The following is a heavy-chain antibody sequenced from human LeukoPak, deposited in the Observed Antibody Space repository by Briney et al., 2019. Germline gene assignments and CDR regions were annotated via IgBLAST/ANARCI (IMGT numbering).Heavy chain of an antibody. V-gene: IGHV1-2*02. CDR3: ATDSGSYDFWSGYSDQNFDY. D-gene: IGHD3-3*01. J-gene: IGHJ4*02. Sequence: ASVKVSCKASGYTFTVYYMHWVRQAPGQGLEWMGWINPNSGGTNYAQKFQGRVTMTRDTSISTAYMELSRLRSDDTAVYYCATDSGSYDFWSGYSDQNFDYWGQGTLVTVSS. CDR1: GYTFTVYY. CDR2: INPNSGGT.